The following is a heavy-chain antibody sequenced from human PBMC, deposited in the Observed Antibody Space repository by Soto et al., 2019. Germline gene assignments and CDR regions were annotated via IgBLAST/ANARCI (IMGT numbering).Heavy chain of an antibody. CDR1: GGSISSSSYY. V-gene: IGHV4-39*01. J-gene: IGHJ6*02. D-gene: IGHD3-9*01. Sequence: PSETLSLTCTVSGGSISSSSYYWGWIRQPPGKGLEWIGSIYYSGSTYYNPSLKSRVTISVDTSKNQFSLKLSSVTAADTAVYYCARQRTYYDILTHTSLGSGHHVDVWGQGTTVTVSS. CDR2: IYYSGST. CDR3: ARQRTYYDILTHTSLGSGHHVDV.